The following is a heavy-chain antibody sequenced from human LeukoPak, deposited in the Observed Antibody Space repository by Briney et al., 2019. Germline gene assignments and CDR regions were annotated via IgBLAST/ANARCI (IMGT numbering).Heavy chain of an antibody. CDR3: ARGIATSSGVDY. CDR2: ISSSGNTI. V-gene: IGHV3-48*03. CDR1: GFNFSGYE. J-gene: IGHJ4*02. D-gene: IGHD6-6*01. Sequence: PGGSLRLSCAASGFNFSGYEMDWVRQAPGKGLEWVSYISSSGNTIYYADSVKGRFTISRDNAKNSFYLQMKSLRAEDTAVYYCARGIATSSGVDYWGQGTLVTVSS.